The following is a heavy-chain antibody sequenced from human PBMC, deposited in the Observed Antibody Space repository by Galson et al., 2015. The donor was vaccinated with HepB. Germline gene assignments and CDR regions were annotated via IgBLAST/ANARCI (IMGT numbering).Heavy chain of an antibody. D-gene: IGHD3-10*01. V-gene: IGHV4-31*03. J-gene: IGHJ4*02. Sequence: TLSLTCTVSGGSTSSSNYYWSWIRQHPGKDLEWIGYIFYNGDTYYNPSLKSRVTMSVDTSKHQFSLTLTSLTAADTAVYYCARLFRGSLTIDYWGQGTLVTVSS. CDR3: ARLFRGSLTIDY. CDR1: GGSTSSSNYY. CDR2: IFYNGDT.